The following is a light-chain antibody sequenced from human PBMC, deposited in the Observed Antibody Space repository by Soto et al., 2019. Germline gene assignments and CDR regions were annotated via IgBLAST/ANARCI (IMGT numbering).Light chain of an antibody. CDR3: SAYAGGNIVI. Sequence: QSALTQPPSASGSPGQSVTISCSGTGGDIGRYDFVSWYQQYPGKVPKLLIYEVDKRPSGVPDRCSGSNSGDRASLTVSGLRPEDEADYHCSAYAGGNIVIFGGGTKLTVL. CDR2: EVD. V-gene: IGLV2-8*01. CDR1: GGDIGRYDF. J-gene: IGLJ2*01.